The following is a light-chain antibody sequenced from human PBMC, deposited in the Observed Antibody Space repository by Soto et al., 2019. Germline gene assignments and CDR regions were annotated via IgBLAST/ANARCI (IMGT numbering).Light chain of an antibody. Sequence: DIVMTQSPDSLAVSLGERATINCKSSRSVLNSNNNRNYLAWYQQKEGQPPKLLISWASTRESGVPDRFSGGGSGTAFTLTISSLQAEDVAIYYCQQYYDIPFTFGPGTKVDI. CDR3: QQYYDIPFT. CDR2: WAS. CDR1: RSVLNSNNNRNY. J-gene: IGKJ3*01. V-gene: IGKV4-1*01.